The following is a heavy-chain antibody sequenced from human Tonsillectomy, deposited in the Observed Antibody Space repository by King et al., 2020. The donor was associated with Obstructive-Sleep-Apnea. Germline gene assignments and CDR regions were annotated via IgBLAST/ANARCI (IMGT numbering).Heavy chain of an antibody. CDR3: AKDVYSSGWSCYFDY. CDR2: ISWNRCSI. J-gene: IGHJ4*02. V-gene: IGHV3-9*01. D-gene: IGHD6-19*01. Sequence: VQLVESGGGLVQPGRSLRLSCAASGFTFDDYAMHWVRQAPGKGLEWVSGISWNRCSIGYADSVKGRFTISRDNAKNSLYLQMNSLRAEDTALYYCAKDVYSSGWSCYFDYWGQGTLVTVSS. CDR1: GFTFDDYA.